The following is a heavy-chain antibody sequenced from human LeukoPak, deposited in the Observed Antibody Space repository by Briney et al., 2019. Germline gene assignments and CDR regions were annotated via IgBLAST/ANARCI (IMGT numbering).Heavy chain of an antibody. CDR1: GVSFNDYY. V-gene: IGHV4-34*01. CDR2: INHSGYT. J-gene: IGHJ4*02. CDR3: TRMTTGHDY. Sequence: PSETLSLTCAVSGVSFNDYYWSWVRQTPGKGLEWIGEINHSGYTNDSPSLKSRVTLSIDTSRKQVSLNLRSVTVADTGIYYCTRMTTGHDYWGQGTLVTVSS. D-gene: IGHD4-17*01.